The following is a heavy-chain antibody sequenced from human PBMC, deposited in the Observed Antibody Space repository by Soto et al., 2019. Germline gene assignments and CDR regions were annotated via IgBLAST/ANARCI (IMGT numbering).Heavy chain of an antibody. CDR1: GDSVSSNSAA. Sequence: PSQTLSLTCAISGDSVSSNSAAWNWIRQSPSRGLEWLGRTYYRSKWYNDYAVSVKSRITINPDTSKNQFSLQLNSVTPEDTAVYYCARAGGYHGSGSYITRLYGMDVWGQGTTVTVSS. V-gene: IGHV6-1*01. D-gene: IGHD3-10*01. CDR2: TYYRSKWYN. J-gene: IGHJ6*02. CDR3: ARAGGYHGSGSYITRLYGMDV.